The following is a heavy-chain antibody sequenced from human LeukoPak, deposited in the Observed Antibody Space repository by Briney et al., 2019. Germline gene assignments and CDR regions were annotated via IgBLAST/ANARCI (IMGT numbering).Heavy chain of an antibody. CDR1: GFTFSSYG. Sequence: PGGSLRLSCAASGFTFSSYGMHWVRQAPGKGLEWVAFIRYDGSNKYYADSVKGRFTISRDNSKNTLYLQMNSLRAEDTAVYYCARDGMYDFWSGYRLADAFDIWGQGTMVTVSS. V-gene: IGHV3-30*02. CDR3: ARDGMYDFWSGYRLADAFDI. CDR2: IRYDGSNK. J-gene: IGHJ3*02. D-gene: IGHD3-3*01.